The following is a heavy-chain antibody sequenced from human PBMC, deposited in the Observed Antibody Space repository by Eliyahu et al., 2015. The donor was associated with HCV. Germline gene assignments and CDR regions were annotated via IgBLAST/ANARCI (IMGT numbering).Heavy chain of an antibody. CDR3: AKLQLGGYYFDY. J-gene: IGHJ4*02. CDR2: ISSDDNWT. V-gene: IGHV3-23*03. CDR1: GLTYNNYA. Sequence: EVQLLESGGALVQPGGSLRLSCAASGLTYNNYAMNWVRQAPGKGLEWVSLISSDDNWTSYADSVKGRFTISRDNSRNTLYLQMNSLRVEDTAVYYCAKLQLGGYYFDYWGQGTLVTVSS. D-gene: IGHD5-24*01.